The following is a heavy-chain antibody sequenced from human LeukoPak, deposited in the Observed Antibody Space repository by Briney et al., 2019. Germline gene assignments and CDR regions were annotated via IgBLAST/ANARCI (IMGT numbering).Heavy chain of an antibody. Sequence: ASVTVSCKASGYTFTSYGISWVRQAPGQGLEWMGWISAYNGNTNYAQKLQGRVTMTTDTSTSTAYMELRSLRSDDTAVYYCARVRWDTVTTQEFDYWGRGTLVTVSS. CDR2: ISAYNGNT. D-gene: IGHD4-17*01. CDR3: ARVRWDTVTTQEFDY. V-gene: IGHV1-18*01. J-gene: IGHJ4*02. CDR1: GYTFTSYG.